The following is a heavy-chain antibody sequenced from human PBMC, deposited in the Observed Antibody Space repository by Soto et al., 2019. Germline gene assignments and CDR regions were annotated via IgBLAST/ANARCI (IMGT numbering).Heavy chain of an antibody. Sequence: EVQLVESGGGLVQPGRSLRLSCAASGFTFDDYAMHWVRQAPGKGLEWVPGISWNSGSLGYADSVKGRFTISRDNAKHSLYLQMNSLRAEDTALYYCAKDGGYRSGRYGGWGQGTLVTVSS. V-gene: IGHV3-9*01. D-gene: IGHD6-19*01. CDR1: GFTFDDYA. CDR3: AKDGGYRSGRYGG. J-gene: IGHJ4*02. CDR2: ISWNSGSL.